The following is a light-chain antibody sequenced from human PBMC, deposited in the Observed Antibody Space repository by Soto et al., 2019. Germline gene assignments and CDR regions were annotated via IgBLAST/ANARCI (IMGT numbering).Light chain of an antibody. Sequence: IVMTQSPATLSVSPGERATLSCRANQNVGNNLVWYQQKPGQAPRLXIYGASTRETGIPARVSGSGAGTECTLTISSLQPEDVETDDCLQHNRYPLTFGGGTKVDIK. V-gene: IGKV3-15*01. J-gene: IGKJ4*01. CDR2: GAS. CDR1: QNVGNN. CDR3: LQHNRYPLT.